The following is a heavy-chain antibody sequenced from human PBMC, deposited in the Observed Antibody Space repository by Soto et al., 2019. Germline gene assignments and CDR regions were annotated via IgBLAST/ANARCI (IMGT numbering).Heavy chain of an antibody. Sequence: QVQLVQSGAEVKKPGSSVKVSCKASGGTFSSYTISWVRQAPGQGLEWMGRIIPILGIANYAQKFQGRVTXTAXKSTXTXXMELSSLRSEDTAVXXXXXXXIVDGGFDYWGQGTLVTVSS. V-gene: IGHV1-69*02. J-gene: IGHJ4*02. CDR3: XXXXIVDGGFDY. CDR1: GGTFSSYT. CDR2: IIPILGIA. D-gene: IGHD2-15*01.